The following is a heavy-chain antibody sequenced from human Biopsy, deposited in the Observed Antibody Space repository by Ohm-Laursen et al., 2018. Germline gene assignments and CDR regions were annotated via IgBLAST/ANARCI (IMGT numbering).Heavy chain of an antibody. CDR2: INRDESST. D-gene: IGHD1-26*01. CDR1: GFTFSTYW. Sequence: SLRLSCAASGFTFSTYWMHWVRQAPGKGLVWVSRINRDESSTSYADFVKGRFTISRDNAKNTLYLQMNSLRAEDTAVYYCARLNSGTYDASDLWGQGTMVIVSS. CDR3: ARLNSGTYDASDL. V-gene: IGHV3-74*01. J-gene: IGHJ3*01.